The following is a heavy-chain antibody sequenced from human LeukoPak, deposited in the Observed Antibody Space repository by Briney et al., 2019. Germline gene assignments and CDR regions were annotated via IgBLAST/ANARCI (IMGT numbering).Heavy chain of an antibody. Sequence: GGSLRLSCAASGFTFSSYAMSWVRQAPGKGLEWVSAISGSGASTYYADSVKGRFTISRDNSKNTLYLQMNSLRAEDTAVYYCAKFEARGYCSSTSCYTRYFDYWGQGTLVTVSS. J-gene: IGHJ4*02. V-gene: IGHV3-23*01. CDR2: ISGSGAST. D-gene: IGHD2-2*02. CDR3: AKFEARGYCSSTSCYTRYFDY. CDR1: GFTFSSYA.